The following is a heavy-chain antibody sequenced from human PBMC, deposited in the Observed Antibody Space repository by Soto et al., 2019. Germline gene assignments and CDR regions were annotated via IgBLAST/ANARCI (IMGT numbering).Heavy chain of an antibody. Sequence: WRSLSLSCAASGITLSSYAMSWVRQAPGKGPEWVSGISASGGSTSYADSVKGRFTISRDNSKNTLYLQMNSLRADDTAVYHCAKGQNSGTYRFYFDYWGQGALVTVSS. CDR3: AKGQNSGTYRFYFDY. CDR1: GITLSSYA. CDR2: ISASGGST. V-gene: IGHV3-23*01. J-gene: IGHJ4*02. D-gene: IGHD1-26*01.